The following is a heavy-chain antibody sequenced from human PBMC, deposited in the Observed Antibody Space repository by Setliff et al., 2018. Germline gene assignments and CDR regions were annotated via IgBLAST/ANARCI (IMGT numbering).Heavy chain of an antibody. V-gene: IGHV3-48*03. D-gene: IGHD6-19*01. CDR1: GFIFSSYE. CDR3: EGRAVADRGFDI. Sequence: GGSLRLSCAVSGFIFSSYEMNWVRQAPGKGLEWVSSITTSGSATYYAESVRGRFTISRDNAKNSLYLQMNSPRAEDTAVYYCEGRAVADRGFDIWGQGTTVTVSS. J-gene: IGHJ3*02. CDR2: ITTSGSAT.